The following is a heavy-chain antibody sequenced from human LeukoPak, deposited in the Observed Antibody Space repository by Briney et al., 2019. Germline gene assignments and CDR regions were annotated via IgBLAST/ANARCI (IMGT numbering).Heavy chain of an antibody. CDR2: IYTSGST. CDR1: GGSISSGSYY. CDR3: ARDRADYDFRPGIFDY. V-gene: IGHV4-61*02. Sequence: SETLSLTCTVSGGSISSGSYYWSWIRQPAGKGLEWIGRIYTSGSTNYNPSLKSRVTISVDRTKNQFSLKLSSVTAADTAVYYCARDRADYDFRPGIFDYWGQGTLVTVSS. J-gene: IGHJ4*02. D-gene: IGHD3-3*01.